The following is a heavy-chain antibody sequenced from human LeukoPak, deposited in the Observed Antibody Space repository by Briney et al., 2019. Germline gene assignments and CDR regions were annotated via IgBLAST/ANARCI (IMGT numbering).Heavy chain of an antibody. D-gene: IGHD2-2*01. Sequence: PGGSLRLSCAASGFTFSHYYMSWVRQAPGKGLEWVANIKQDGSEQFYLDSVKGRFTISRDNAKNALYLQMHSLRVEDTAVYYCARESIVVVPTTMDDASDIWGQGTMVT. V-gene: IGHV3-7*01. J-gene: IGHJ3*02. CDR3: ARESIVVVPTTMDDASDI. CDR1: GFTFSHYY. CDR2: IKQDGSEQ.